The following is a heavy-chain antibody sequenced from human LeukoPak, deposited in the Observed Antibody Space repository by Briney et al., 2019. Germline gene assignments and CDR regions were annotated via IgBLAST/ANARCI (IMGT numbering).Heavy chain of an antibody. CDR3: AKDPYYDILTGYPLIPDDY. CDR1: GSTFDDYA. D-gene: IGHD3-9*01. V-gene: IGHV3-43*02. Sequence: GGSLRLSCAASGSTFDDYAMHWVRQAPGKGLEWVSLISGDGGSTYYADSVKGRFTISRDNSKNSLYLQMNSLRTEDTALYYCAKDPYYDILTGYPLIPDDYWGQGTLVTVSS. J-gene: IGHJ4*02. CDR2: ISGDGGST.